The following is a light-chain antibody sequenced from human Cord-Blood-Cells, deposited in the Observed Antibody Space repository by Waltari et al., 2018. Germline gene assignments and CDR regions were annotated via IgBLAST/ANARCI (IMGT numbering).Light chain of an antibody. CDR1: SSDVGGYNY. CDR3: SSYTSSSTNWV. CDR2: DVS. Sequence: QSALTQPASVSGSPGQSITLSCTGTSSDVGGYNYVSWYQHPPDKAPKLMIYDVSNRPSGVSNRFSGSKSGNTASLTISGLQAEDEADYYCSSYTSSSTNWVFGGGTKLTVL. V-gene: IGLV2-14*03. J-gene: IGLJ3*02.